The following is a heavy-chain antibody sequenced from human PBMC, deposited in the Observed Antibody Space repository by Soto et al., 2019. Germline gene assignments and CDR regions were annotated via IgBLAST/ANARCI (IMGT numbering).Heavy chain of an antibody. D-gene: IGHD3-22*01. CDR1: GDSINSYY. J-gene: IGHJ3*02. V-gene: IGHV4-59*01. CDR2: FYKSGTT. Sequence: QVQLQESGPGLVKPSETLSFTCTVSGDSINSYYWSWIRQPPGKGLEWIAYFYKSGTTNYNPSLKSRVTISVETSTNQFSLKLSSVTAADTAFYYCAMTYDNIGPNSGGYAFDILAQGTMLTVSS. CDR3: AMTYDNIGPNSGGYAFDI.